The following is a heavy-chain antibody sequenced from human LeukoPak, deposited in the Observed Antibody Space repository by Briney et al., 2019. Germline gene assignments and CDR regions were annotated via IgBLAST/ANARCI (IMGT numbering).Heavy chain of an antibody. CDR3: VREPITAAGLAKD. Sequence: SETVSLTCAVYGGSFSGYYWSWIRQPPGKGLEWIGEINHSGSTNYSPSLRGRVTISVDTSKNHFSLKLSSVTVADTALYYCVREPITAAGLAKDWGQGIQVTVSS. V-gene: IGHV4-34*01. J-gene: IGHJ4*02. D-gene: IGHD6-13*01. CDR1: GGSFSGYY. CDR2: INHSGST.